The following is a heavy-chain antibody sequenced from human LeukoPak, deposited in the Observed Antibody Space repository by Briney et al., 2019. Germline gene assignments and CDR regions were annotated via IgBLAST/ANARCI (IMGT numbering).Heavy chain of an antibody. CDR3: ARGLEHPKLGYMDV. J-gene: IGHJ6*03. V-gene: IGHV3-48*01. CDR1: GFTVSSNY. CDR2: ISSSSSTI. D-gene: IGHD7-27*01. Sequence: QTGGSLRLSCAASGFTVSSNYMSWVRQAPGKGLEWVSYISSSSSTIYYADSVKGRFTISRDNAKNSLCLQMNSLRAEDTAVYYCARGLEHPKLGYMDVWGKGTTVTVSS.